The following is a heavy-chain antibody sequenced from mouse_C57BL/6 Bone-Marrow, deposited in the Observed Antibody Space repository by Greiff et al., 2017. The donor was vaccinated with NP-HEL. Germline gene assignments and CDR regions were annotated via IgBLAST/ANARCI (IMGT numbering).Heavy chain of an antibody. D-gene: IGHD1-1*01. J-gene: IGHJ1*03. CDR1: GYAFTNYL. CDR3: ASPFYYYGSSLYFDV. CDR2: INPGSGGT. V-gene: IGHV1-54*01. Sequence: VQLQQSGAELVRPGTSVKVSCKASGYAFTNYLIEWVKQRPGQGLEWIGVINPGSGGTNYNEKFKGKATLTADKSSSTAYMQLSSLTSEDSAVYFCASPFYYYGSSLYFDVWGTGTTVTVSS.